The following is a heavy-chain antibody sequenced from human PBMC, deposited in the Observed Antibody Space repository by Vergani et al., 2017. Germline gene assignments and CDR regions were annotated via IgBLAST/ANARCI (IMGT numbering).Heavy chain of an antibody. J-gene: IGHJ4*02. V-gene: IGHV4-34*01. Sequence: QVQLQQWGAGLLKPSETLSLTCAVYGGSFSGYYWSWIRQPPGKGLEWIGEINHSGSTNYNPSLKSRVTISVDTSKNQFSLKLSSVTAADTAVHYCARVTGISNYFDYWGQGTLVTVSS. CDR3: ARVTGISNYFDY. CDR1: GGSFSGYY. CDR2: INHSGST. D-gene: IGHD3-10*01.